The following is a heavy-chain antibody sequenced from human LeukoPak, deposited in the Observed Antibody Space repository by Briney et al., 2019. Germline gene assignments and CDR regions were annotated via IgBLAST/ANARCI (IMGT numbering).Heavy chain of an antibody. D-gene: IGHD6-13*01. CDR1: GFTFSSYA. V-gene: IGHV3-23*01. Sequence: GGSLRLSCAASGFTFSSYAMSWVRQAPGKGLEWVSAISGSGGSTYYADSVKGRFTISRDNSKNTLYLQMNSLRAEDTAVYYCARDFGYSSSWTLYYYYYYMDVWGKGTTVTVSS. CDR3: ARDFGYSSSWTLYYYYYYMDV. CDR2: ISGSGGST. J-gene: IGHJ6*03.